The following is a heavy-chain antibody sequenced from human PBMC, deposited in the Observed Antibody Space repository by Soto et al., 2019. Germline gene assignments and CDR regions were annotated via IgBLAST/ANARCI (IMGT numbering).Heavy chain of an antibody. CDR1: GGSIPINNYY. D-gene: IGHD3-3*01. CDR3: ARLPRYDFWT. CDR2: VYYTGST. Sequence: QLQLQESGPGLVKPSETLSLTCTVSGGSIPINNYYWAWIRQPPGKGLEWIGNVYYTGSTSYNPSLNSRVTMSVDTSKNQFSLKLTSVTAADTAVYYCARLPRYDFWTWGQGTLVTVSS. J-gene: IGHJ1*01. V-gene: IGHV4-39*01.